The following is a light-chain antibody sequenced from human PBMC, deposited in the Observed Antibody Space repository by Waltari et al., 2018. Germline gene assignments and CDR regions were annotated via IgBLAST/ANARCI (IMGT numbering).Light chain of an antibody. CDR1: QSISSW. CDR3: QQYNSYPWT. Sequence: DIQMKQSPSTLSASVGDRVTITCRASQSISSWLAWYQQKPGKAPKLLIYKASSLESGVPSRFSGSGSGTEFTLTISSLQPDDFATYYCQQYNSYPWTFGQGTKVEIK. J-gene: IGKJ1*01. CDR2: KAS. V-gene: IGKV1-5*03.